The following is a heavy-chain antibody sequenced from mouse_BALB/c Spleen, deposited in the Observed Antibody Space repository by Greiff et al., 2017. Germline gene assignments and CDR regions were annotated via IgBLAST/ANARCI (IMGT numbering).Heavy chain of an antibody. V-gene: IGHV1-14*01. CDR1: GYTFTSYV. D-gene: IGHD2-12*01. J-gene: IGHJ1*01. CDR3: AREDDRDGNDVRYFDV. Sequence: VQLQQSGPELVKPGASVKMSCKASGYTFTSYVMHWVKQKPGQGLEWIGYINPYNDGTKYNEKFKGKATLTSDKSSSTAYMELSSLTSEDSAVYYCAREDDRDGNDVRYFDVWGAGTTVTVSS. CDR2: INPYNDGT.